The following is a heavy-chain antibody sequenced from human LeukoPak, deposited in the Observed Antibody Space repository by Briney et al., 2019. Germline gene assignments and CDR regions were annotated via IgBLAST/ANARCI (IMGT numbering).Heavy chain of an antibody. D-gene: IGHD6-19*01. CDR1: GGSISSYY. V-gene: IGHV4-59*01. J-gene: IGHJ4*02. CDR2: IYYSGST. CDR3: AKGKASGWYIVDY. Sequence: ASETLSLTCTVSGGSISSYYWSWIRQPPGKGLEWIGYIYYSGSTNYNPSLKSRVTISVDTSKNQFSLKLSSVTAADTAVYYCAKGKASGWYIVDYWGQGTLVTVSS.